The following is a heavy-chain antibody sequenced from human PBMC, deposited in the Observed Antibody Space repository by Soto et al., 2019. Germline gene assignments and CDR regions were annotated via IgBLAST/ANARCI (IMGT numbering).Heavy chain of an antibody. CDR1: GGSISSGGYY. Sequence: QVQLQESGPGLVKPSQTLSLTCTVSGGSISSGGYYWSWIRQHPGKGLEWIGYIYYSGSTYYNPSLKGRVTISVDTSKNQFSLKLSSVTAADTAVYYCARVQRRGILTGVDWFDPWGQGTLVTVSS. CDR2: IYYSGST. J-gene: IGHJ5*02. V-gene: IGHV4-31*03. D-gene: IGHD3-9*01. CDR3: ARVQRRGILTGVDWFDP.